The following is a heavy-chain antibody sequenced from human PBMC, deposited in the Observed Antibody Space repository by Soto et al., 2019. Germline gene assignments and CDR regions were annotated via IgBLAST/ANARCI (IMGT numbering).Heavy chain of an antibody. CDR2: ISGNGGT. V-gene: IGHV3-23*01. CDR1: GFTFRIYA. D-gene: IGHD3-22*01. J-gene: IGHJ4*02. Sequence: VQLLESGGGVTQPGGSLRLSCAASGFTFRIYAMSWVRQAPGKGLEWVSTISGNGGTSYADFGRGRFTISRDNSKNTLYLQMNSLRAEDTATYYCAKDAPGSGWLSDYWGQGTRVTVSS. CDR3: AKDAPGSGWLSDY.